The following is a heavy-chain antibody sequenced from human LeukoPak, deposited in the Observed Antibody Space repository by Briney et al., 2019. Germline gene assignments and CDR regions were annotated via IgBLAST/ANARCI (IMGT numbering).Heavy chain of an antibody. D-gene: IGHD3-22*01. CDR1: GFTFSSYA. J-gene: IGHJ3*02. Sequence: PGGSLRLSCAASGFTFSSYAMSWVRQAPGKGLEWVSAISGSGGSTYYADSVKGRFTISRDNSKNTLYLQMNSLRAEDTAVYYCAKNYYDSSGYYGVGAFDIWGQGTMVTVSS. CDR2: ISGSGGST. V-gene: IGHV3-23*01. CDR3: AKNYYDSSGYYGVGAFDI.